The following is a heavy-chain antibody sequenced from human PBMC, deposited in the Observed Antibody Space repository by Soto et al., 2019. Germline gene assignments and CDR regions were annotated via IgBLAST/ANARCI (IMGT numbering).Heavy chain of an antibody. V-gene: IGHV1-46*03. CDR1: GYTFTIYY. CDR2: INPSGGST. D-gene: IGHD2-15*01. CDR3: ASSALSEIVGVVADPQFDD. Sequence: ASVKVSCKASGYTFTIYYMHWVLQAPGQGLEWMGIINPSGGSTSYAQKFQGRVTMTRDTSTSTVYMELSSLRSEDTAVYYCASSALSEIVGVVADPQFDDWGQGTRVTVAS. J-gene: IGHJ4*02.